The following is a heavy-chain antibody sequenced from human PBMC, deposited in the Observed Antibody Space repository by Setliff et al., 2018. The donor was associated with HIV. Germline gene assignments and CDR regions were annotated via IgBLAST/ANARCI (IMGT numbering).Heavy chain of an antibody. CDR3: ARETIRSGHPSEAGFDF. CDR2: IKNSGIS. CDR1: GGPLSGYS. Sequence: NPSETLSLTCAVYGGPLSGYSWNWIRQPPGRGLEWIGEIKNSGISNYDPALKSRVTISIDKSKNQFSLKLSSLTAADTAVYYCARETIRSGHPSEAGFDFWGQGALVTV. V-gene: IGHV4-34*01. D-gene: IGHD6-19*01. J-gene: IGHJ4*02.